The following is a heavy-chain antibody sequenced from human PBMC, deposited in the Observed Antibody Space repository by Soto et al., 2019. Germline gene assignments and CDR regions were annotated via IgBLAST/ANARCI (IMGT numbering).Heavy chain of an antibody. D-gene: IGHD1-1*01. Sequence: SEPLSLTCAVSGGSLSDIYWPWTRQSPGKGLEWIGEIHPSGRTYYNPPLRGRVTISIDMSKNQFSLKLLSLTAADTAVYYCWRGRDEYKVVNVWGQGTSVTVSS. CDR1: GGSLSDIY. CDR2: IHPSGRT. CDR3: WRGRDEYKVVNV. V-gene: IGHV4-34*01. J-gene: IGHJ6*02.